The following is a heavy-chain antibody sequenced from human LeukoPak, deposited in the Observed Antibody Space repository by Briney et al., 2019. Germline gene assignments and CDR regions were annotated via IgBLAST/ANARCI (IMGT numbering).Heavy chain of an antibody. D-gene: IGHD3-22*01. CDR3: AKDPPRYFYDNSGYD. CDR2: IRFGGTNK. V-gene: IGHV3-30*02. Sequence: PGGSLRLSCAASRFTFSSYGMHWVRQAPGEGLEWVSFIRFGGTNKYYADSVKGRFTISRDNSKNTLYLQMNSLRAEDTAVYYCAKDPPRYFYDNSGYDWGQGTLVTVSS. J-gene: IGHJ4*02. CDR1: RFTFSSYG.